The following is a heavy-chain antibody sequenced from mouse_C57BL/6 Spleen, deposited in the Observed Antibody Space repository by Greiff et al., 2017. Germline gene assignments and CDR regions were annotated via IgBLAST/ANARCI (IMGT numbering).Heavy chain of an antibody. Sequence: QVQLQQPGAELVQPGASVTLSCKASGYTFTSYWMQWVKQRPGQGLEWIGEIDPSDSYTNYDQKFKGKATLTVDTSSSTAYMQLSSLTSEDSAVYYCARRAGADWGQGTRVTVSA. D-gene: IGHD3-3*01. CDR3: ARRAGAD. CDR2: IDPSDSYT. CDR1: GYTFTSYW. J-gene: IGHJ3*01. V-gene: IGHV1-50*01.